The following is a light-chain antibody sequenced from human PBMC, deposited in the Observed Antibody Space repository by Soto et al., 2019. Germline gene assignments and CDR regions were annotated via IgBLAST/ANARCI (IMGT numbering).Light chain of an antibody. CDR2: GAS. Sequence: EIVLTQPPGPLSVSPGDRVTLSCRASQTVNNNYLAWYQQKPGQAPRLLIFGASTPATGTPARFSGSGSGTDLTLTVSRLEPEDFAVYYCQQYGGSAPWTFGPGTKVDMK. J-gene: IGKJ1*01. CDR3: QQYGGSAPWT. CDR1: QTVNNNY. V-gene: IGKV3-20*01.